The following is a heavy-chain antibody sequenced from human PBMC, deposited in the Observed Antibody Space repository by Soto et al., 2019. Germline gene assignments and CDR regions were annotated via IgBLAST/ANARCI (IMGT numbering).Heavy chain of an antibody. J-gene: IGHJ3*02. V-gene: IGHV3-48*01. CDR3: AGKRIAFDI. Sequence: EVQLVESGGGLVQPGGSLRLSCRASGFTFSSYSMNWVRQAPGKGLEWVSYISSSSSTIYYADSVKGRFTISRDNAKNSLYLQMNSLRAEDTAVYYCAGKRIAFDIWGQGTMVTVSS. CDR2: ISSSSSTI. CDR1: GFTFSSYS.